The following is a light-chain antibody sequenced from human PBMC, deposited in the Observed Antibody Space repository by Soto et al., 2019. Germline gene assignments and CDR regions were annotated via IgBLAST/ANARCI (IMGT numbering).Light chain of an antibody. V-gene: IGKV3-11*01. Sequence: TLSLSPGEGATLSCRASQSVSSYLAWYQQKPGQAPRLLIYDASNRATGIPARFSGSGSGTDFTLTISSLEPEDFAVYYCQQRINSLPLNFGGGLNVDTK. CDR3: QQRINSLPLN. J-gene: IGKJ4*01. CDR2: DAS. CDR1: QSVSSY.